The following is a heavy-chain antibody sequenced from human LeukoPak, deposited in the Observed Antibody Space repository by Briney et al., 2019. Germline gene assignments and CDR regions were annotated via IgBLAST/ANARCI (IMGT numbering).Heavy chain of an antibody. Sequence: PGGSLRLYCVASGFAFGTYTMNWVSQAPGKGLEWVSFISSTSSDINYADSVRDRFTISRDNAKNSLFLQMDSLRVEDTAVYYCAKGQLSGYDIYLDSWGQGSLVTVSS. D-gene: IGHD5-12*01. V-gene: IGHV3-21*04. CDR1: GFAFGTYT. CDR3: AKGQLSGYDIYLDS. CDR2: ISSTSSDI. J-gene: IGHJ4*02.